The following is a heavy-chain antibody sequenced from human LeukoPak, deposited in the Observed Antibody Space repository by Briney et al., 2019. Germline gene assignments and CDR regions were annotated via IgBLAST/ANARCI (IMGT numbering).Heavy chain of an antibody. CDR1: GFTFSNVW. V-gene: IGHV3-23*01. CDR3: AKDKYSPNINNWFDP. J-gene: IGHJ5*02. D-gene: IGHD5-18*01. CDR2: ISGSGGST. Sequence: GGSLRLSCAASGFTFSNVWMYWVRQGPGKGLEWVSAISGSGGSTYYADSVKGRFTISRDNSKNTLYLQMNSLRAEDTAVYYCAKDKYSPNINNWFDPWGQGTLVTVSS.